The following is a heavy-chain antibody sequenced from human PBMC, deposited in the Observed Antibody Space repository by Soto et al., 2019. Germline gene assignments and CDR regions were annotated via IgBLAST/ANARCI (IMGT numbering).Heavy chain of an antibody. CDR1: GFTFSSYS. J-gene: IGHJ6*04. V-gene: IGHV3-48*02. D-gene: IGHD3-22*01. Sequence: HPGGSLRLSCAASGFTFSSYSMNWVRQAPGKGLEWVSYISSSSSTIYYADSVKGRFTISRDNAKNSLYLQMNSLRDEDTAVYYCARDQALVGGYLLTHYSYYGRDVGGKGTTVTVSS. CDR3: ARDQALVGGYLLTHYSYYGRDV. CDR2: ISSSSSTI.